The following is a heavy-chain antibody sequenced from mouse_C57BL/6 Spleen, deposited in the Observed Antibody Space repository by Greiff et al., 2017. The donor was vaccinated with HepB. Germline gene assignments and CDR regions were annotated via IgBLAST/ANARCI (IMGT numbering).Heavy chain of an antibody. J-gene: IGHJ4*01. V-gene: IGHV2-9*01. CDR2: IWGGGST. D-gene: IGHD1-1*01. CDR3: AIITTVVAEAMDY. Sequence: VKLVESGPGLVAPSQSLSITCTVSGFSLTSYGVDWVRQPPGKGLEWLGVIWGGGSTNYNSALMSRLSISKDNSKSQVFLKMNSLQTDDTAMYYCAIITTVVAEAMDYWGQGTSVTVSS. CDR1: GFSLTSYG.